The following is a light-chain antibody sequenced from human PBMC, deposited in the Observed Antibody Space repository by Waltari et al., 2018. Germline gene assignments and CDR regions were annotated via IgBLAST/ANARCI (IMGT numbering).Light chain of an antibody. J-gene: IGLJ1*01. CDR3: SSYTSSSTLYV. CDR1: SSDVGAYNY. V-gene: IGLV2-14*01. Sequence: QSALTQPASVSGSPGQSITISCTGTSSDVGAYNYASWYQQHPGKAPKLMIYEVRNRPSGVSHRFSGSKSGNTASLTISGLQAEDEADYYCSSYTSSSTLYVFGTGTKVTVL. CDR2: EVR.